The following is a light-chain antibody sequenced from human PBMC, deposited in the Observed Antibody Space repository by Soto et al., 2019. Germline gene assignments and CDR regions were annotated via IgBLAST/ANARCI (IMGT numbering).Light chain of an antibody. V-gene: IGKV3-20*01. CDR1: ESVSSSY. Sequence: EIVLTQSPDTLSLSPGERATLSCRASESVSSSYLAWYQQRPGQAPRLIIYGASSRATAIPDRFSGSGSGTDFTLTISRLEPEDFAVYYCHQYGTSTITFGPGTRLEIK. CDR3: HQYGTSTIT. J-gene: IGKJ5*01. CDR2: GAS.